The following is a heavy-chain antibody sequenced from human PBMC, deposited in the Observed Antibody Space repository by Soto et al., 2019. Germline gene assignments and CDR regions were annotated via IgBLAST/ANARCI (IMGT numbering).Heavy chain of an antibody. Sequence: QLQLVESGGGVVQPGTSLRLSCTASGFMFKSYVMHWVRQAPGKGLEWVALTSYNGNDKYYGDSVKGRFTVSRDNSMNTLPLQMDSLRPEDTALYYCARWGTTGGFDLWGQGTLVSVSS. CDR1: GFMFKSYV. V-gene: IGHV3-30*19. CDR2: TSYNGNDK. CDR3: ARWGTTGGFDL. J-gene: IGHJ4*02. D-gene: IGHD3-16*01.